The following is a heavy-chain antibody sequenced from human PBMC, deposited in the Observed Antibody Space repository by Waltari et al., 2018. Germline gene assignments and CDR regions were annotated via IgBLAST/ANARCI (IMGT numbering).Heavy chain of an antibody. CDR2: AWADGRVA. J-gene: IGHJ6*03. CDR3: AKDPGGSATGFHMDV. D-gene: IGHD3-16*01. Sequence: QVLLVESGGGVVQPGGSLRLSCVASGFSLSDFGMHWVRQAPGKGFEWVTFAWADGRVAFYADSVKGRFTVSRDNSKNTLYLQMHSLRPEDTAEYYCAKDPGGSATGFHMDVWGRGTTV. CDR1: GFSLSDFG. V-gene: IGHV3-30*02.